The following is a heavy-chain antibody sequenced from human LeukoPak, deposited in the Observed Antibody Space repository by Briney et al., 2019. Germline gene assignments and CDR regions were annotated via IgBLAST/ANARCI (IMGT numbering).Heavy chain of an antibody. D-gene: IGHD3-22*01. J-gene: IGHJ5*02. CDR1: GGSFSGYY. CDR3: AREVDYYDSSGYYSRDLTEAFDP. V-gene: IGHV4-59*01. Sequence: PSETLSLTCAVYGGSFSGYYWSWIRQPPGKGLEWIGYIYYSGSTNYNPSLKSRVTISVDTSKNQFSLKLSSVTAADTAVYYCAREVDYYDSSGYYSRDLTEAFDPWGQGTLVTVSS. CDR2: IYYSGST.